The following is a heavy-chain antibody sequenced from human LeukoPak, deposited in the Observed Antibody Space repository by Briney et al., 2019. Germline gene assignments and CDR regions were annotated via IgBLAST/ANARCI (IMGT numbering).Heavy chain of an antibody. D-gene: IGHD3-10*01. CDR1: GYTFTVYY. J-gene: IGHJ5*02. Sequence: ASVKVSCKASGYTFTVYYTHWVRQAPGQGLEWMGWINPNSGGTNYAQKFQGRVTMTRDTSISTAYMELSRLRSDDTAVYYCASFHFGELLLNAWGQGTLVTVSS. V-gene: IGHV1-2*02. CDR2: INPNSGGT. CDR3: ASFHFGELLLNA.